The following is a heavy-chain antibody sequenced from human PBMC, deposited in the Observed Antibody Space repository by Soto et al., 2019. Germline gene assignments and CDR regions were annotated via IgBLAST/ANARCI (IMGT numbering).Heavy chain of an antibody. D-gene: IGHD4-4*01. CDR3: ASGGHPQLQTY. V-gene: IGHV4-59*01. Sequence: SETLSLTCTVSGGSISSYYWSWIRQPPGKGLEWIGYIYYSGSTNYNPSLKSRVTISVDTSKNQFSLKLSSVTAADTAVYYCASGGHPQLQTYRGQGTLVPVSS. CDR2: IYYSGST. J-gene: IGHJ1*01. CDR1: GGSISSYY.